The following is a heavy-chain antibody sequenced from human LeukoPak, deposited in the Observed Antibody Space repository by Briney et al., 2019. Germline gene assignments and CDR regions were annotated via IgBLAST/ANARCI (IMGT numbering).Heavy chain of an antibody. CDR2: IYSGGST. CDR3: ARLPTGSSLHY. D-gene: IGHD6-6*01. CDR1: GFTVSSNY. Sequence: GGSLRLSCAASGFTVSSNYMSWVRQAPGKGLEWVSVIYSGGSTYYADSVKGRFTISRDNSKNTLYLQMNSLRAEDTAVYYCARLPTGSSLHYWGQGTPVTVSS. J-gene: IGHJ4*02. V-gene: IGHV3-53*01.